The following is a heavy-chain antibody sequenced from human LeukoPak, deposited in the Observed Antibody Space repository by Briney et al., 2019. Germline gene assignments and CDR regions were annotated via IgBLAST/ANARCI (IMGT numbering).Heavy chain of an antibody. V-gene: IGHV4-39*07. J-gene: IGHJ4*02. CDR2: IYYSGST. Sequence: SETLSLTCTVSGGSISSSSYYWGWIRQPPGKGLEWIGSIYYSGSTYYNPSLKSRVTISVDTSKNQFSLKLSSVTAADTAVYYCASSEDGVTRFDYWGQGTLVTVSS. D-gene: IGHD2-21*02. CDR1: GGSISSSSYY. CDR3: ASSEDGVTRFDY.